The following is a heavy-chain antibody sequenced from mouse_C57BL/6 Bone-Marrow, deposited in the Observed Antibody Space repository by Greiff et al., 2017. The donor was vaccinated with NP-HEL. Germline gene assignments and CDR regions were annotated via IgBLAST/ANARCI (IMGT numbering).Heavy chain of an antibody. CDR1: GYTFTSYW. CDR2: IDPSDSYT. Sequence: VQLQQPGAELVMPGASVKLSCKASGYTFTSYWMHWVKQRPGQGLEWIGVIDPSDSYTNYNQKFQGKSTLTVDKSSSTAYMQLSSRTSEDSAVDYCSRKRGQLSVPWFAYWGKGTLVTVSA. CDR3: SRKRGQLSVPWFAY. V-gene: IGHV1-69*01. J-gene: IGHJ3*01. D-gene: IGHD3-2*02.